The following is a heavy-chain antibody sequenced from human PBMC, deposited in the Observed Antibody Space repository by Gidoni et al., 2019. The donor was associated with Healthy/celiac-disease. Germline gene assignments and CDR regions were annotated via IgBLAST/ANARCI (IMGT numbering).Heavy chain of an antibody. D-gene: IGHD3-3*01. J-gene: IGHJ3*02. Sequence: QVQLQESGPGLVKPSEPLSLTCTVSGGPISSYYCSWIRQPPGKGLEWIGYCYYSGSTNYNPSLKSRVTISVDTSKNQFSLKLSSVTAADTAVYYCARTADGFWSGYSNAFDIWGQGTMVTVSS. V-gene: IGHV4-59*01. CDR3: ARTADGFWSGYSNAFDI. CDR1: GGPISSYY. CDR2: CYYSGST.